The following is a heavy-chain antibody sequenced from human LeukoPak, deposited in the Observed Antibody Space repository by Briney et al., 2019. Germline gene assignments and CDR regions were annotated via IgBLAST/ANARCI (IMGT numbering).Heavy chain of an antibody. Sequence: SETLSLTCTVSGGSISSRSHYWCWIRQPSGKGLEWLGSIYYSGSTSYNPSLKRRVTISVDTSKNQFSLRLASVTAADTAVYYCARVADRFGYNYGIDEYFDYWGQGTLVTVSS. CDR2: IYYSGST. CDR3: ARVADRFGYNYGIDEYFDY. D-gene: IGHD5-18*01. CDR1: GGSISSRSHY. J-gene: IGHJ4*02. V-gene: IGHV4-39*07.